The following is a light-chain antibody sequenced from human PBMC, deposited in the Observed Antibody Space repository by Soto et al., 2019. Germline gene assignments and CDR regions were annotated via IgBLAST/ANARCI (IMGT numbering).Light chain of an antibody. J-gene: IGKJ5*01. CDR3: QQYNKWPPIT. CDR2: GAS. Sequence: EIVLTQSPGTLSLSPGERATLSCRASQSVGSRLAWYQQKPGQAPRLLIYGASTRATGIPARFSGSGSGTEFTLTISSLQSEDFAVYYCQQYNKWPPITFGQGTRLEIK. CDR1: QSVGSR. V-gene: IGKV3-15*01.